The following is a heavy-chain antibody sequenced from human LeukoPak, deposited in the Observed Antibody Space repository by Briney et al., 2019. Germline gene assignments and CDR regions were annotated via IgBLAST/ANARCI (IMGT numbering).Heavy chain of an antibody. V-gene: IGHV1-8*01. CDR3: ARKAIVAAGINWFDP. Sequence: VASVKVSCKASGYTFSTYDINWVRQATGQGLERMGWMNPNSGNTGYAQKFQGRVTMTRNTSISTAHVELSSLRSEDTAVYYCARKAIVAAGINWFDPWGQGTLVTVSS. D-gene: IGHD6-13*01. CDR1: GYTFSTYD. CDR2: MNPNSGNT. J-gene: IGHJ5*02.